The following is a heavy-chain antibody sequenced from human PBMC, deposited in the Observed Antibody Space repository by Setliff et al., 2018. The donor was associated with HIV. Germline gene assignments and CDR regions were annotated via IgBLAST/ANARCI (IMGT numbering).Heavy chain of an antibody. J-gene: IGHJ6*02. CDR1: GGSFSGYY. CDR3: ATSPERDGSGSFYFYSNNMDV. Sequence: SETLSLTCAVYGGSFSGYYWSWIRQPPGKGLEWIGEINHSGSTNYNPSLKSRVTISVDTSKNQFSLKLSSVTAADTAVYYWATSPERDGSGSFYFYSNNMDVWGQGTTVTVSS. CDR2: INHSGST. D-gene: IGHD3-10*01. V-gene: IGHV4-34*01.